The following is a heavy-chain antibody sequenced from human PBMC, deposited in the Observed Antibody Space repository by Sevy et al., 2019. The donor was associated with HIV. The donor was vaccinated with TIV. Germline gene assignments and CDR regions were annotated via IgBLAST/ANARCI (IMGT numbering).Heavy chain of an antibody. CDR1: GFTFSNYA. D-gene: IGHD3-22*01. CDR2: ISGSGGRGDKT. J-gene: IGHJ4*02. Sequence: GGSLRLSCAASGFTFSNYAMNWVRQAPGKGLEWVSGISGSGGRGDKTNYADSVKGRFTISRDGSKNSLYLQLNSLRAEDTAIYYCARKYDSSGYFDYWGQRTLVTVSS. V-gene: IGHV3-23*01. CDR3: ARKYDSSGYFDY.